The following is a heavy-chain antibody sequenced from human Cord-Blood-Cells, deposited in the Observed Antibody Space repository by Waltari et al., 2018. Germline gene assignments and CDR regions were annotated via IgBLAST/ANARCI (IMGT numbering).Heavy chain of an antibody. CDR3: ARAYYDILTGYWYFDL. Sequence: QVQLVQSGAEVKKPGASVKVSCKASGYTFTSYDINWVRQATGQGLEWMGWMNPNSGNTGDAQKVQGRVTRTRNTAISTAYMELSSLGSEDTAVYYCARAYYDILTGYWYFDLWGRGTLVTVSS. D-gene: IGHD3-9*01. CDR1: GYTFTSYD. V-gene: IGHV1-8*01. CDR2: MNPNSGNT. J-gene: IGHJ2*01.